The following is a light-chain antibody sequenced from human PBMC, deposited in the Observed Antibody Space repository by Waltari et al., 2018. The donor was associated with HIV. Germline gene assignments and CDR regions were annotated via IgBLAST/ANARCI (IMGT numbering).Light chain of an antibody. CDR2: LGS. CDR3: MQALETLRT. J-gene: IGKJ2*02. Sequence: DVVMTQSPLSLPVTPGAPASISCRSSRSLLHSDGYNYLDWYLQKPGQSPQLLIYLGSNRASGVPDRISGSGSGTEFTLKISRVGAEDVGLYYCMQALETLRTFGQGTKLEIK. V-gene: IGKV2-28*01. CDR1: RSLLHSDGYNY.